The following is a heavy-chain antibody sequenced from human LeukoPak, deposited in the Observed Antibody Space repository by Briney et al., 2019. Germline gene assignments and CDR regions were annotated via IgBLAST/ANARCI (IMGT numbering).Heavy chain of an antibody. CDR3: ATGGSIRYFDY. V-gene: IGHV4-59*08. CDR2: IHYSGTT. Sequence: SETLSLTCTVSGVSIFSYYWNWIRQPPGQGLEWIGYIHYSGTTNYNPSLKSRVTISVDTSKSQFSLQLTSATAADTAIYYCATGGSIRYFDYWGQGTLLSVSS. CDR1: GVSIFSYY. D-gene: IGHD3-9*01. J-gene: IGHJ4*02.